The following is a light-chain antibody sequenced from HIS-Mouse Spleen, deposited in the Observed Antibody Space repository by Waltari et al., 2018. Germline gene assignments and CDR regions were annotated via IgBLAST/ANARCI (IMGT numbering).Light chain of an antibody. J-gene: IGLJ3*02. CDR3: CSYAGSSTWV. V-gene: IGLV2-23*01. CDR2: EGS. CDR1: SSHAGSYNL. Sequence: QSALTQPASASGSPGQSITIPCTGTSSHAGSYNLVPWYQQHPGKAPKLMIYEGSKRPSGVSNRFSGSKSGNTASLTISGLQAEDEADYYCCSYAGSSTWVFGGGTKLTVL.